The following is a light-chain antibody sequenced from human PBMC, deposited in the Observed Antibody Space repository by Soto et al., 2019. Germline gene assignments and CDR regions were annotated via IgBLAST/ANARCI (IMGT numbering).Light chain of an antibody. CDR3: AAWDGSLNGHV. CDR1: SSNIGRNT. Sequence: QSVLTQPPSASGTPGQRVTISCSGSSSNIGRNTVNWYQQLPGTAPKLLIYSNNQRPSGVPDRFSGSKSGTAASLAISGLQSEDEADYYCAAWDGSLNGHVFGTGTQVTVL. J-gene: IGLJ1*01. V-gene: IGLV1-44*01. CDR2: SNN.